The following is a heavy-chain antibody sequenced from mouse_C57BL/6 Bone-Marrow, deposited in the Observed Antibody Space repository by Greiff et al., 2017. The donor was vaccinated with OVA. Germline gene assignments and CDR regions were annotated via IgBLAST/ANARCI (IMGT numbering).Heavy chain of an antibody. V-gene: IGHV14-4*01. CDR2: IDPENGDT. D-gene: IGHD2-1*01. J-gene: IGHJ2*01. Sequence: VQLKQSGAGLVRPGASSNFSCTASGFNIKDDYMHGVKQRPEQGLEWIGWIDPENGDTEYASKFQGKATITADTSSNTAYLQLSSLTSEDTAVYYCTSYGNFDYWGQGTTLTVSS. CDR3: TSYGNFDY. CDR1: GFNIKDDY.